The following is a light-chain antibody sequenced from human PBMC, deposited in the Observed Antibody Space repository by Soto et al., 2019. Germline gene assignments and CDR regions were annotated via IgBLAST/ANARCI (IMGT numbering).Light chain of an antibody. CDR1: QGISSY. CDR2: AAY. Sequence: TQLNHSPSSLSASLGGTVTITCRARQGISSYFAWYQKQAGKAPKLLIYAAYTVQSGAASSFSGRGSGNYSPPTISSVPPDDFASYYRQRINSYPLTFGGGTKVDIK. J-gene: IGKJ4*01. CDR3: QRINSYPLT. V-gene: IGKV1-9*01.